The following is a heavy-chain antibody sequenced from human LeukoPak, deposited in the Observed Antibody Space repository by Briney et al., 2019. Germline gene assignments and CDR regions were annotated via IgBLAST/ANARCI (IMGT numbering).Heavy chain of an antibody. CDR2: IKQDGSAK. J-gene: IGHJ4*02. V-gene: IGHV3-7*03. Sequence: GGSLRHSCAASGFTFSRHWMYWVRQAPGKGLEWVANIKQDGSAKPYVDSVKGRFTISRDNAKNSLFLQMNSLRAEDTAVYYCARDNGWSADFWGQGTLVTVSS. CDR1: GFTFSRHW. CDR3: ARDNGWSADF. D-gene: IGHD2-15*01.